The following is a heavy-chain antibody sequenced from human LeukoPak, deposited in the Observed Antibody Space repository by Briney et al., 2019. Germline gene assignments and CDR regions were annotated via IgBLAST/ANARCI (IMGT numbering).Heavy chain of an antibody. CDR1: GLTFSSYW. J-gene: IGHJ4*02. Sequence: GGSLRLSCAASGLTFSSYWMSWVRQAPGKGLEWVANIKQDGNEKYYVDSVKDRFTISRDNAKNSLYLQMNSLRAEDTAVYYCARTGGSSGWYSPALLKYYFDYWGQGTLVTVSS. V-gene: IGHV3-7*01. CDR3: ARTGGSSGWYSPALLKYYFDY. CDR2: IKQDGNEK. D-gene: IGHD6-19*01.